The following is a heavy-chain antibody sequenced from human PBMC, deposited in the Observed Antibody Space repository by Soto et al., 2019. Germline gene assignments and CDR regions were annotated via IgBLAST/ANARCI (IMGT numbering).Heavy chain of an antibody. CDR2: INPNSGGT. J-gene: IGHJ5*02. CDR1: GYTFTGYY. Sequence: ASVKVSCKASGYTFTGYYMHWVRRAPGQGLEWMGWINPNSGGTNYAQKFQGRVTMTRDTSISTAYMELSRLRSDDTAVYYCARDWGYCSGGSCYSPWFDPWGQGTLVTVSS. V-gene: IGHV1-2*02. CDR3: ARDWGYCSGGSCYSPWFDP. D-gene: IGHD2-15*01.